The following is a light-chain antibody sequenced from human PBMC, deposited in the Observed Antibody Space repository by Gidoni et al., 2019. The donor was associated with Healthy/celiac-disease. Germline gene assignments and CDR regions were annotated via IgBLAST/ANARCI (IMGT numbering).Light chain of an antibody. V-gene: IGKV3-20*01. CDR2: GAY. Sequence: SLSPGERATLSCSSSKSVSSIYLAWYQQKPGQAPRLLIYGAYSRATGLPDRFSGSGSGTDFTLTISRLEPEDFAVYYCQQYGSSPWTFGQGTKVEIK. CDR3: QQYGSSPWT. J-gene: IGKJ1*01. CDR1: KSVSSIY.